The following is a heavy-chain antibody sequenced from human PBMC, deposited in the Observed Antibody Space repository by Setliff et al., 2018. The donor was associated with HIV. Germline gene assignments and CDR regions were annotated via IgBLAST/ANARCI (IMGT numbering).Heavy chain of an antibody. D-gene: IGHD4-17*01. CDR1: GYSINSGFS. CDR2: IYQSGSI. CDR3: AKGAGFYGDYTFDH. J-gene: IGHJ4*02. V-gene: IGHV4-38-2*01. Sequence: SETLSLTCAASGYSINSGFSRAWIRQPPGQGPQWIGSIYQSGSIYYNPSLQSRVTISVDSSKNQFSLKVTSVTAADTAVYYCAKGAGFYGDYTFDHWGQGRQVTVSS.